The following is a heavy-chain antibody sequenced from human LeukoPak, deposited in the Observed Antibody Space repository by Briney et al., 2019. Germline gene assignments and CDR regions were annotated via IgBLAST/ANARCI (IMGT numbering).Heavy chain of an antibody. V-gene: IGHV3-23*01. CDR2: ISGSGGST. J-gene: IGHJ4*02. D-gene: IGHD2/OR15-2a*01. CDR1: GFTFSSYA. CDR3: AKADFKGLSFDY. Sequence: GALRPSCAASGFTFSSYAMSWVRQAPGKGLEWVSAISGSGGSTYYADSVKGRFTISRDNSKNTLYLQMNSLRAEDTAVYYCAKADFKGLSFDYWGQGTLVTVSS.